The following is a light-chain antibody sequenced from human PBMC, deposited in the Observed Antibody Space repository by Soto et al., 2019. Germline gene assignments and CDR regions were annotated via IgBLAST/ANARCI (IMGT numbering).Light chain of an antibody. CDR2: GSS. CDR1: QSVSSNY. CDR3: QQYNNWPPTWT. Sequence: EIVLTQSPDTLSLSPGDRATLSCRASQSVSSNYVAWYQQKPGQAPRLLTHGSSSRATGIPDRFSGRGFGTDFTLVISRLEPEDFAVYYCQQYNNWPPTWTFGQGTKVDIK. V-gene: IGKV3-20*01. J-gene: IGKJ1*01.